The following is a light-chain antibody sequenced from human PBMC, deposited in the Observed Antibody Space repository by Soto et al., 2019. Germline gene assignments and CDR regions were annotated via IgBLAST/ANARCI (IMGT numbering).Light chain of an antibody. V-gene: IGLV1-44*01. Sequence: QSVLTQPPSASGTPGQRVTISCSGRSSNIGSNTVNWYQQLPGTAPKLLIYNNNQRPSGVPDRFSGSKSGTSASLAISGLQSEDEADYHCAAWDDSLNGPVFGGGTKLTVL. J-gene: IGLJ2*01. CDR2: NNN. CDR3: AAWDDSLNGPV. CDR1: SSNIGSNT.